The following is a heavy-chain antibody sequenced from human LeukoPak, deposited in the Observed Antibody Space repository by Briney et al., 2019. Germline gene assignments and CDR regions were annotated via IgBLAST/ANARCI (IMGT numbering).Heavy chain of an antibody. J-gene: IGHJ4*02. D-gene: IGHD5-12*01. CDR1: GYTFTSYY. CDR2: INPSGGST. Sequence: ASVKVSCKASGYTFTSYYMHWVRQAPGQGLEWMGIINPSGGSTSYAQKFQGRVTMTRDTSTSTVFMELSSLTSEDTAVYYCAIGVATSNFDYWGQGALVTVSS. CDR3: AIGVATSNFDY. V-gene: IGHV1-46*01.